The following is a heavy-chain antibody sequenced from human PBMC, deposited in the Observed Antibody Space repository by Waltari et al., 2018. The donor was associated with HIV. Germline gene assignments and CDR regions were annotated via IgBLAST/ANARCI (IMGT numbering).Heavy chain of an antibody. CDR2: MNPNSGNT. J-gene: IGHJ4*02. V-gene: IGHV1-8*01. CDR1: GYTFTSYD. CDR3: ARVYYDSSGYYGAAGY. Sequence: QVQLVQSGAEVKKPGASVKVSCKASGYTFTSYDINWVRQATGQGLEWMGWMNPNSGNTGYAQKFQGRVTMTRNTSISTAFTEVSSLRSEDTAVYYCARVYYDSSGYYGAAGYWGQGTLVTVSS. D-gene: IGHD3-22*01.